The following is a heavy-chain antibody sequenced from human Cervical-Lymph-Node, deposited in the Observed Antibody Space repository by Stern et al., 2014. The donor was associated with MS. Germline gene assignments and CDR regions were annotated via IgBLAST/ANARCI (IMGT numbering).Heavy chain of an antibody. Sequence: MQLVESGAEVKKPGSSVKASCKASGGTISNYIIGWVRQAPGQGLEWMGGIIPMFGIANYAEKFQDRVTITADESTSTAYMDLSSLRSEDTAVYYCARATSDYIWGTYRFLDSWGQGTLVIVSS. D-gene: IGHD3-16*02. CDR1: GGTISNYI. J-gene: IGHJ4*02. CDR3: ARATSDYIWGTYRFLDS. V-gene: IGHV1-69*01. CDR2: IIPMFGIA.